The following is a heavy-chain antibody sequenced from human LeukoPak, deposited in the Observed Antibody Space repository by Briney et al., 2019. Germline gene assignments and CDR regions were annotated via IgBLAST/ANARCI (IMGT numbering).Heavy chain of an antibody. Sequence: ASVKVSCKASGYTFTSYYMHWVRQAPGQGLEWMGIINPSGGSTSYAQKFQGRVTMTRDTSTSTVYMELSSLRSEDTAVYYCASPLYYYDSSGPFQHRGQGTLVTVSS. CDR3: ASPLYYYDSSGPFQH. CDR2: INPSGGST. D-gene: IGHD3-22*01. V-gene: IGHV1-46*01. J-gene: IGHJ1*01. CDR1: GYTFTSYY.